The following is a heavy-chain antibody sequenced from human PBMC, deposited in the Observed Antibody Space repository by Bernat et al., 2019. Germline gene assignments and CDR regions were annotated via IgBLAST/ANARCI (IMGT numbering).Heavy chain of an antibody. J-gene: IGHJ3*02. Sequence: EVQLVESGGGLVQPGGSLRLSCAASGFTFSSYWMHWVRQAPGKGLVWVSRINSDGSRTSYADSVKGRFTISRDNAKNTLYLQMNSLRAEDTAVYYCAGEVIGGDFWSGELRSDAMDIWGKGTMVTVCS. CDR1: GFTFSSYW. CDR2: INSDGSRT. D-gene: IGHD3-3*01. V-gene: IGHV3-74*01. CDR3: AGEVIGGDFWSGELRSDAMDI.